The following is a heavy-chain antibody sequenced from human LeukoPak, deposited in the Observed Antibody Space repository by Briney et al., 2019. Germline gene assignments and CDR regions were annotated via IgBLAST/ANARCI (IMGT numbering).Heavy chain of an antibody. D-gene: IGHD3-3*01. CDR1: GGPFRGHY. V-gene: IGHV4-34*01. J-gene: IGHJ4*02. CDR2: SNHRGSS. CDR3: ARLMGGQGVLRFLEWFNGHDY. Sequence: ADPLTLTCGVSGGPFRGHYWIWMRQPPGKGLEWIGQSNHRGSSHYNPSLRSRVTISVDTSKTQFSLKLTSVTAADTAVYYCARLMGGQGVLRFLEWFNGHDYWGQGTLVTISS.